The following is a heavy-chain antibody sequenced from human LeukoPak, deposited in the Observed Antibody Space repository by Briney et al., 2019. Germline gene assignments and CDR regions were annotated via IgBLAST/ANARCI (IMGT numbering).Heavy chain of an antibody. CDR1: GFTFCTYV. CDR2: ISSNGDNT. CDR3: VRGTGY. V-gene: IGHV3-64D*06. Sequence: GGSLRLSCSVSGFTFCTYVMHWVRQAPGQGLEYVSAISSNGDNTYYADSVKGRFTISRDNSKNTLYLQMSSLRADDTAVYYCVRGTGYWGQGTLVTVSS. J-gene: IGHJ4*02.